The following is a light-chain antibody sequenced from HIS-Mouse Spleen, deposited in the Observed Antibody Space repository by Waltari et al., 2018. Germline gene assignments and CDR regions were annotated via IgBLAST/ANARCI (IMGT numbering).Light chain of an antibody. J-gene: IGLJ2*01. Sequence: QSALTQPASVSGSPGQSITISRTGTSRDVGGYNYVSWYQQHPGKAPKLMIYDVSNRPSGVSNRFSGSKSGNTASLTISGLQAEDEADYYCSSYTSSSTEVFGGGTKLTVL. V-gene: IGLV2-14*03. CDR2: DVS. CDR3: SSYTSSSTEV. CDR1: SRDVGGYNY.